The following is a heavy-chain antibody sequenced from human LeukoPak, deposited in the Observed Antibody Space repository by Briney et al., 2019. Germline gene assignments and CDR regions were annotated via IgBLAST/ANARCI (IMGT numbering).Heavy chain of an antibody. Sequence: GGSLRLSCAASGFTFSSYSMNWVRQAPGKGLEWVSSISSSSSYIYYADSVKGRFTISRDNAKNSLYLQMNSLRAEDTAVYYCARGYYDFWSGYYTGPDAFDIWGQGTMVTVSS. CDR2: ISSSSSYI. V-gene: IGHV3-21*01. D-gene: IGHD3-3*01. J-gene: IGHJ3*02. CDR3: ARGYYDFWSGYYTGPDAFDI. CDR1: GFTFSSYS.